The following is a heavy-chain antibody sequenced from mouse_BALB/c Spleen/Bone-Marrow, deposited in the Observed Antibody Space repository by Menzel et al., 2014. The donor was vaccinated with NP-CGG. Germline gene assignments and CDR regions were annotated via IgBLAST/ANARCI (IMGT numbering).Heavy chain of an antibody. V-gene: IGHV1-20*02. CDR2: INSYNGDT. D-gene: IGHD2-4*01. CDR1: GYSFTGYF. J-gene: IGHJ3*01. CDR3: ARIYDYDRGAWFAY. Sequence: EVQLQQSGPELVKPGASVKISCKASGYSFTGYFMNWVMQSHGKSLEWIGRINSYNGDTFYNQKFKDKATLTIDKSSSTAHMELRSLASEDSAVYYCARIYDYDRGAWFAYWGQGTLVTVSA.